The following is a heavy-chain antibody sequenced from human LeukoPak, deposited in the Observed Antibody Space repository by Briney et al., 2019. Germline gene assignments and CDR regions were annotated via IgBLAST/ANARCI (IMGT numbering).Heavy chain of an antibody. V-gene: IGHV3-30-3*01. J-gene: IGHJ4*02. CDR1: GFTFSSYA. CDR2: ISYGVSNK. CDR3: ARFRTADSSFDY. D-gene: IGHD2-15*01. Sequence: GGSLRLSCAASGFTFSSYAMHWVRQAPGKGLEWVAVISYGVSNKYYADSVKGRFTISRDNSNNTLYLQMNSLRPEDTAVYYCARFRTADSSFDYWGQGTLVTVSS.